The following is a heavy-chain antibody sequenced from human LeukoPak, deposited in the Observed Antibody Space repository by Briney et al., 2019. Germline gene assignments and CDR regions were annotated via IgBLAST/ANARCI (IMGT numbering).Heavy chain of an antibody. Sequence: GGSLRLSCAASGFTFSHYEMNWIRQAPGKGLEWISYIRSPGAAIHYADSVRGRFTISRDNAKDSLYLQMNSLRAEDTAVYYCARESPDWFDLWGQGTLVTVSS. CDR2: IRSPGAAI. CDR3: ARESPDWFDL. J-gene: IGHJ5*02. CDR1: GFTFSHYE. V-gene: IGHV3-48*03.